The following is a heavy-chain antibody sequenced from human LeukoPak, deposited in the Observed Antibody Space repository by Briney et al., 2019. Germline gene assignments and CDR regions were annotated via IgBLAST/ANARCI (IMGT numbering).Heavy chain of an antibody. CDR3: AKVYGDYQYSFDY. Sequence: GGSLRLSCAASGFTFSSYGMHWVRQAPGKGLEGVAVISYDGNNKYYADSVKGRFTISRDNSKNTLYLQMNSLRAEDTAVYYCAKVYGDYQYSFDYWGQGTLVTVSS. V-gene: IGHV3-30*18. CDR2: ISYDGNNK. J-gene: IGHJ4*02. D-gene: IGHD4-17*01. CDR1: GFTFSSYG.